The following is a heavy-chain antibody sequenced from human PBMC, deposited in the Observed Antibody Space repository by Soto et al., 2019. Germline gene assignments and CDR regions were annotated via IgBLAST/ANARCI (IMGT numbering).Heavy chain of an antibody. CDR3: AREVVVWGSFRYFDY. J-gene: IGHJ4*02. V-gene: IGHV1-18*04. D-gene: IGHD3-16*02. CDR2: ISPYNGNT. Sequence: QVQLVQSVVEVQKPGASVKVSCKASGYTFSSYVINWLRQAPGQGLEWMGWISPYNGNTNYGQNLQGRVTMTTDTSTSIVDIELRSLRSDDTAVYYCAREVVVWGSFRYFDYWGQGTLVTGSP. CDR1: GYTFSSYV.